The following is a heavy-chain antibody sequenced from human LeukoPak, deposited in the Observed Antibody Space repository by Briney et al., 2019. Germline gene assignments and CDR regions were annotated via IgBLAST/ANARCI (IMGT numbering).Heavy chain of an antibody. CDR1: GFTFSSYA. D-gene: IGHD3-3*01. J-gene: IGHJ3*02. CDR3: AKWFGNFWSGYYTNAYAFDI. Sequence: QTGGSLRLSCAASGFTFSSYAMHWVRQAPGKGLEWVAVISYDGSNKYYADSVKGRFTISRDNSKNTLYLQMNSLRAEDTAVYYCAKWFGNFWSGYYTNAYAFDIWGQGTMVTVSS. V-gene: IGHV3-30*04. CDR2: ISYDGSNK.